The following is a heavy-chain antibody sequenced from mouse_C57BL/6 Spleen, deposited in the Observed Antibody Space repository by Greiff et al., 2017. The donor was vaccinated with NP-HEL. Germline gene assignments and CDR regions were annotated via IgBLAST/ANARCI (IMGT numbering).Heavy chain of an antibody. CDR3: ARLDILYYYGSSYAMDY. D-gene: IGHD1-1*01. CDR2: IYPSDSET. Sequence: VQLQQPGAELVRPGSSVKLSCKASGYTFTSYWMDWVKQRPGQGLEWIGNIYPSDSETHYNQKFKDKATLTVDKSSSTAYMQLSSLTSEDSAVYYCARLDILYYYGSSYAMDYWGQGTSVTVSS. CDR1: GYTFTSYW. V-gene: IGHV1-61*01. J-gene: IGHJ4*01.